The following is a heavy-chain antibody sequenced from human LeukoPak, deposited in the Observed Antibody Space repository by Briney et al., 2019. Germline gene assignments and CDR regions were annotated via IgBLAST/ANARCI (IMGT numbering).Heavy chain of an antibody. J-gene: IGHJ3*02. CDR1: GFTFSSYN. CDR3: AKDRAAAGTDAFDI. Sequence: GGSLRLSCAASGFTFSSYNMNWVRQAPGKGLEWVSSISSSSSYISYSDSLKGRFTISRDNAKNSLYLQMNSLRAEDTAMYYCAKDRAAAGTDAFDIWGQGTMVTVSS. D-gene: IGHD6-13*01. CDR2: ISSSSSYI. V-gene: IGHV3-21*01.